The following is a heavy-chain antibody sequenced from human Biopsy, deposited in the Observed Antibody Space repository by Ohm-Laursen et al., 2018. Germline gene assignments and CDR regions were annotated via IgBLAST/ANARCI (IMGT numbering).Heavy chain of an antibody. CDR2: ITTSGETT. D-gene: IGHD2-8*01. CDR1: GFTYTNYA. Sequence: SLRLSCAASGFTYTNYAMSWVRQAPGKGLEWVSAITTSGETTYYTDPAKGRFTISRDNSKNTLYLQMNSLRGEDTAVYYCAKCMTGGSNYYFHHCGQGTLVTVSS. V-gene: IGHV3-23*01. J-gene: IGHJ4*02. CDR3: AKCMTGGSNYYFHH.